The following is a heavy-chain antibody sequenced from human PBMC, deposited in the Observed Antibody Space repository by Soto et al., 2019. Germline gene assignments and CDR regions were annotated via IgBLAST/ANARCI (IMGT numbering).Heavy chain of an antibody. CDR1: GGSISSSSYY. CDR3: AKAYDFWSGYYYY. D-gene: IGHD3-3*01. J-gene: IGHJ4*02. CDR2: IYYSGST. Sequence: QLQLQESGPGLVKPSETLSLTCTVSGGSISSSSYYWGWIRQPPGKGLEWIGSIYYSGSTYYNPSLKSRVTISVDTSKNQFSLKLSSVTAADTAVYYCAKAYDFWSGYYYYSGQGTLVTVSS. V-gene: IGHV4-39*01.